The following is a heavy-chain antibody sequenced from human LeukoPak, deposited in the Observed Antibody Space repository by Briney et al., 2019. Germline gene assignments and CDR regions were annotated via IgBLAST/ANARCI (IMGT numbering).Heavy chain of an antibody. CDR3: AKRKGDYDFWSGSRGGYFDY. D-gene: IGHD3-3*01. CDR2: MNPNSGNT. CDR1: GYTFTSYD. J-gene: IGHJ4*02. Sequence: GASVKVSCKASGYTFTSYDINWVRQATGQGLEWMGWMNPNSGNTGYAQKFQGRVTMTRNTSISTAYMELSSLRSEDTAVYYCAKRKGDYDFWSGSRGGYFDYWGQGTLVTVSS. V-gene: IGHV1-8*01.